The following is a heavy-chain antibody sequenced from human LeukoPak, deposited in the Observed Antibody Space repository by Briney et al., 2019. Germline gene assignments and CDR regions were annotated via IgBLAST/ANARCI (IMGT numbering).Heavy chain of an antibody. CDR1: GFTFSSYS. D-gene: IGHD2-15*01. Sequence: GGSLRLSCAASGFTFSSYSMNWVRQAPGKGLEWVSSISSSSSYIYYADSVKGRFTISRDNAKNSLYLQMNSLRAEDTAVYYCAILTCSGGSVMDYWGQGTLVTVSS. CDR2: ISSSSSYI. V-gene: IGHV3-21*01. J-gene: IGHJ4*02. CDR3: AILTCSGGSVMDY.